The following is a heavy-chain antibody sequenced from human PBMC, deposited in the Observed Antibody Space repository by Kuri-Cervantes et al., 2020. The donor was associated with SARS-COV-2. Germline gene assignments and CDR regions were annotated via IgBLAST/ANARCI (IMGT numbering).Heavy chain of an antibody. D-gene: IGHD1-26*01. J-gene: IGHJ4*02. CDR3: ATEVGDY. CDR1: GYTFTSYD. CDR2: MNPNSGCT. Sequence: ASVKVSCKTSGYTFTSYDITWVRQATGQGLEWMGWMNPNSGCTGYAQKFQGRVTLTRNTSISTAYMELNSLTSEDTAVYYCATEVGDYWGQGTLVTVSS. V-gene: IGHV1-8*03.